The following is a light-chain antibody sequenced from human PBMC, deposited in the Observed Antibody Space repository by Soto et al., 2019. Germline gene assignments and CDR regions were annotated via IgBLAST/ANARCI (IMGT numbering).Light chain of an antibody. Sequence: DIQMPQSPSSLSASVGDRVTITCRASQSISSYLHWYQQRPGKAPKLLIYAASNLQSGVPSRFSASGSGTDFTLILNSLQPEDFATYSCQQGYSTPWTFGQGNKVEIK. CDR1: QSISSY. J-gene: IGKJ1*01. V-gene: IGKV1-39*01. CDR2: AAS. CDR3: QQGYSTPWT.